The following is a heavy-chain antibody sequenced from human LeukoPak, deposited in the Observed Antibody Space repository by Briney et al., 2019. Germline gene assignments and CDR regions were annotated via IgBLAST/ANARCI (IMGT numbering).Heavy chain of an antibody. CDR2: IYPGDSDT. CDR1: GYSFTSYW. CDR3: ARTFLAAAGIQYYYYYGMDV. Sequence: GESLKISCKGSGYSFTSYWIGWVRQMPGKGLEWMGIIYPGDSDTRYSPSFQGQVTISADKSISTAYLQWSSLKASDTAMYYYARTFLAAAGIQYYYYYGMDVWGQGTTVTVSS. V-gene: IGHV5-51*01. D-gene: IGHD6-13*01. J-gene: IGHJ6*02.